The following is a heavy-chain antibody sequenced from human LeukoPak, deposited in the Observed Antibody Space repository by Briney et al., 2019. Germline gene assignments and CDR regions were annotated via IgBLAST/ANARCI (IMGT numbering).Heavy chain of an antibody. V-gene: IGHV1-46*01. D-gene: IGHD5-18*01. CDR2: INPSGGTT. Sequence: ASVKVSCKASGYTFTNYYIHWVRQAPGQGLEWMGIINPSGGTTSYAQKFQGRVSMTGDMSTTTVYMELSGLRVEDTAVYYCARGVDIAIWDYQYYYMDVWGKGITVTMSS. CDR1: GYTFTNYY. J-gene: IGHJ6*03. CDR3: ARGVDIAIWDYQYYYMDV.